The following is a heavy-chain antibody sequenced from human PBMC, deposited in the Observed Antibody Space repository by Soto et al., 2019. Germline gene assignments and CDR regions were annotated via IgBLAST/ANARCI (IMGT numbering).Heavy chain of an antibody. Sequence: GGSLRLSCAASGFTFSSYAMSWVRQAPGKGLEWVSAISGSGGSTYYADSVKGRFTISRDNSKNTLYLQMNSLRAEDTAVYYCAKVPPLPALGIAAAGPFDYWGQGTLVTVSS. V-gene: IGHV3-23*01. CDR3: AKVPPLPALGIAAAGPFDY. CDR2: ISGSGGST. D-gene: IGHD6-13*01. CDR1: GFTFSSYA. J-gene: IGHJ4*02.